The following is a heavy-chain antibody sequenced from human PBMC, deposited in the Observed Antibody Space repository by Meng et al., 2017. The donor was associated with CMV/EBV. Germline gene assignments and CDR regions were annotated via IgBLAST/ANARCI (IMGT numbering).Heavy chain of an antibody. V-gene: IGHV1-8*02. CDR1: GFTFSSYG. J-gene: IGHJ6*02. CDR3: ARTRIEVEPDGTKIKYYNYGMDV. D-gene: IGHD2-15*01. Sequence: GESLKISCAASGFTFSSYGMHWVRQAPGKGLEWMGWMNPNSGNTGYAQKFQGRVTMTRVTSISTAYMELSSLTSDDTAVYYCARTRIEVEPDGTKIKYYNYGMDVWGQGTTVTVSS. CDR2: MNPNSGNT.